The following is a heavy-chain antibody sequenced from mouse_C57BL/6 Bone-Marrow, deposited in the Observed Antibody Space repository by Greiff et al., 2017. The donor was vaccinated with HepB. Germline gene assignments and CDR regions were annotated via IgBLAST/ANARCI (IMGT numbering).Heavy chain of an antibody. CDR2: ISSGGDYI. D-gene: IGHD1-1*01. CDR1: GFTFSSYA. J-gene: IGHJ2*01. Sequence: EVKLVESGEGLVKPGGSLKLSCAASGFTFSSYAMSWVRQTPEKRLEWVAYISSGGDYIYYADTVKGRFTISRDNARNTLYLQMSSLKSEDTAMYYCTREGYYGSSSLYFDYWGQGTTLTVSS. CDR3: TREGYYGSSSLYFDY. V-gene: IGHV5-9-1*02.